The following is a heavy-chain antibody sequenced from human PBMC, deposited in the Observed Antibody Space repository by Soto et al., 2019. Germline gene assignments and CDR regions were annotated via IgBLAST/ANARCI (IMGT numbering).Heavy chain of an antibody. V-gene: IGHV5-51*01. J-gene: IGHJ3*02. CDR2: IYPGDSDT. CDR3: ARASTTVTSQNAFDI. Sequence: PGESLKIFCSGSGYSFTSYWIGWVRQMPGKDLEWMVIIYPGDSDTRYSPSFQGQVTISADKCISTAYLQSSSLKASNTAPYYCARASTTVTSQNAFDIWGQGTMVTLSS. D-gene: IGHD4-17*01. CDR1: GYSFTSYW.